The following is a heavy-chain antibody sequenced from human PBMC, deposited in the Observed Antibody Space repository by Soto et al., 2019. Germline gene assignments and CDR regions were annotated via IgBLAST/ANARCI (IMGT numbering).Heavy chain of an antibody. CDR2: INPNSGGT. J-gene: IGHJ6*02. V-gene: IGHV1-2*02. CDR1: GYTFTGYY. D-gene: IGHD3-22*01. CDR3: ARVAPYYYDSSAQYYYYGMDV. Sequence: EASVKVSCKASGYTFTGYYMHWVRQAPGQGLEWMGWINPNSGGTNYAQKFQGRVTMTRDTSISTAYMELSRLRSDDTAVYYCARVAPYYYDSSAQYYYYGMDVWGQGTTVTVS.